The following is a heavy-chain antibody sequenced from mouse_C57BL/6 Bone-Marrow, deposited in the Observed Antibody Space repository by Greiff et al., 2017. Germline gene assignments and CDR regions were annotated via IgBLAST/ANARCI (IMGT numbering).Heavy chain of an antibody. V-gene: IGHV1-69*01. CDR1: GYTFTSYW. Sequence: QVQLQQPGAELVMPGASVKLSCKASGYTFTSYWMHWVKQRPGQGLEWIGEIDPSDSYTNYTQKFKGKSTLTVDKSSSTAYMQLSSLTSEDSAVYYCARSHYDGYLDYWGQGTTLTVSS. D-gene: IGHD2-3*01. J-gene: IGHJ2*01. CDR3: ARSHYDGYLDY. CDR2: IDPSDSYT.